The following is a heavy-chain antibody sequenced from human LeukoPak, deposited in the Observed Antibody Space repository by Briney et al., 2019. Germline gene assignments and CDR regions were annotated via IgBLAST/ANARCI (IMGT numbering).Heavy chain of an antibody. V-gene: IGHV3-48*03. CDR2: ISSSGSDI. D-gene: IGHD1-26*01. CDR3: ARDLPTGTYRAYFDN. Sequence: GGSLRLSCAGSGFIFSNYEMNSVRQAPGKGLEWVSYISSSGSDIYYADSVKGRFTISRDNAENSLYLQMNSLRAEDTAVYYCARDLPTGTYRAYFDNWGQGTLVTVSS. J-gene: IGHJ4*02. CDR1: GFIFSNYE.